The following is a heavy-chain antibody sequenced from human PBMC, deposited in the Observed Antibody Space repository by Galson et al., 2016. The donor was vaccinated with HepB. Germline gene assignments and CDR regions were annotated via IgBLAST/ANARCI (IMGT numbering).Heavy chain of an antibody. V-gene: IGHV3-9*02. D-gene: IGHD2-2*01. CDR2: ISWDRGPI. J-gene: IGHJ6*02. CDR1: GFTSEHYA. CDR3: AKDSNVVVAKKYYYSYALDV. Sequence: SLRLSCAASGFTSEHYAMHWVRQVPGKGLEWVSGISWDRGPIGYADSVKGRFTISRDNAKSSLYLQMNSLRAEDTALYYCAKDSNVVVAKKYYYSYALDVWGQGTTVTVSS.